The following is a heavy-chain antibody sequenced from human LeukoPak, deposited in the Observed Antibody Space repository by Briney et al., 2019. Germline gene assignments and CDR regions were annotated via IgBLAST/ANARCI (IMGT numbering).Heavy chain of an antibody. J-gene: IGHJ4*02. CDR1: GGSISSYY. CDR3: ARTPNTIFGVVIYNLYFDY. V-gene: IGHV4-59*08. Sequence: PSETLSLTCTVSGGSISSYYWSWIRQPPGKGLEWIGYIYYSGSTNYNPSLKSRVTISVDTSKNQFSLKLSSVTAADTAVYYCARTPNTIFGVVIYNLYFDYWGQGTLVTVSS. CDR2: IYYSGST. D-gene: IGHD3-3*01.